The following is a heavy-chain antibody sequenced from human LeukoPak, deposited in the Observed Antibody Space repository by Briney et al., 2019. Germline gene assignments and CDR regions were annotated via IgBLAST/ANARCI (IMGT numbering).Heavy chain of an antibody. J-gene: IGHJ6*02. D-gene: IGHD3-16*01. Sequence: GGSLRLSCAASGFTFSGYSMNWVRQAPGKGLEWVSSISSSSSYIYYADSVKGRFTISRDNAKNSLYLQMNSLRAEDTAVYYCATGGTAGRYYYYYYGMDVWGQGTTVTVSS. CDR3: ATGGTAGRYYYYYYGMDV. CDR2: ISSSSSYI. V-gene: IGHV3-21*01. CDR1: GFTFSGYS.